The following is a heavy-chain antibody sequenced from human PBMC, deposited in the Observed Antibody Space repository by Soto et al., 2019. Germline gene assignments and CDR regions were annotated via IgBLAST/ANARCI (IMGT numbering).Heavy chain of an antibody. CDR1: GYTFTSYA. J-gene: IGHJ4*02. CDR3: ARDADFCFDY. V-gene: IGHV1-18*01. CDR2: ISAYNGNT. D-gene: IGHD3-3*01. Sequence: ASVKVSCKASGYTFTSYAMHWVRQAPGQRLEWMGWISAYNGNTNYAQKLQGRVTMTTDTSTSTAYMELRSLRSDDTAVYYCARDADFCFDYWGQGTLVTVSS.